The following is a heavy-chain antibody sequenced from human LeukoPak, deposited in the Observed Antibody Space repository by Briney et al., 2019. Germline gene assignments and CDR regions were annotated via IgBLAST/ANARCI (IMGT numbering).Heavy chain of an antibody. D-gene: IGHD3-22*01. J-gene: IGHJ4*02. CDR2: IYHSGST. CDR3: ARMAAGGSSGYYSTDY. Sequence: PSETLSLTCTVSGYSISSGYYWGWIRPPPGKGLEWIGSIYHSGSTYYNPSLKSRVTISVDTSKNQFSPKLSSVTAADTAVYYCARMAAGGSSGYYSTDYWGQGTLVTVSS. CDR1: GYSISSGYY. V-gene: IGHV4-38-2*02.